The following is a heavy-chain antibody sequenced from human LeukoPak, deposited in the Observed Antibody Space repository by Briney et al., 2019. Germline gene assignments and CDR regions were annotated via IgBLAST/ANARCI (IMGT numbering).Heavy chain of an antibody. CDR1: GASISSRY. Sequence: PSETLSLTCSVSGASISSRYWTWIRQPPGKGLEWIGYIYNSGSTNYNPSLKSRVTMSIDTSKNQFSLRLTSVTAADTAVYYCARRRIDSMYNWFDPWGQGTLVIVSS. J-gene: IGHJ5*02. V-gene: IGHV4-59*11. CDR3: ARRRIDSMYNWFDP. D-gene: IGHD2-21*01. CDR2: IYNSGST.